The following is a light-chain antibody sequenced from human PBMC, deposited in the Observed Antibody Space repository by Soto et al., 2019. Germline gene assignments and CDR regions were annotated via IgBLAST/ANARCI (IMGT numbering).Light chain of an antibody. J-gene: IGKJ4*01. Sequence: DIQLTQSPSFLSASVGDRVTITCRASQGISSYLAWYQQKPGKAPKLLIYAASTLQSGVPSRFSGSGSGTEFTLTISSLQPEDFATYYRQQLNSYLLTFGGGTKV. CDR1: QGISSY. CDR2: AAS. V-gene: IGKV1-9*01. CDR3: QQLNSYLLT.